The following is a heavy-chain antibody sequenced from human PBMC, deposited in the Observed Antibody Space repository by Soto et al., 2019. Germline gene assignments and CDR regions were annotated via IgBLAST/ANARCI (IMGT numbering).Heavy chain of an antibody. V-gene: IGHV4-39*01. CDR2: IYYSGST. Sequence: SETLSLTCTVSGGSISSSSYYWVWIRQPPGKGLEWIGSIYYSGSTYYNPSLKSRVTISVDTSKNQFSLKLSSVTAADTSVYFCARAGQVYSGYDSVFDYWGQGTLVTVSS. CDR3: ARAGQVYSGYDSVFDY. D-gene: IGHD5-12*01. J-gene: IGHJ4*02. CDR1: GGSISSSSYY.